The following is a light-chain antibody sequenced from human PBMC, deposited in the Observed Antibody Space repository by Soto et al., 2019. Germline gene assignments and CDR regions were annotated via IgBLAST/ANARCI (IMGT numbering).Light chain of an antibody. CDR1: QSVSRSY. J-gene: IGKJ4*01. CDR2: GAS. Sequence: EIVLTQSPGTLSLSPGERATLSCRASQSVSRSYLAWYQQKLGQPPRLLIYGASNRATGIPDRFSGSGSGTDFTLTIGRLEPEDFAVYYCQQYATSPPTFGGGTTVEIK. V-gene: IGKV3-20*01. CDR3: QQYATSPPT.